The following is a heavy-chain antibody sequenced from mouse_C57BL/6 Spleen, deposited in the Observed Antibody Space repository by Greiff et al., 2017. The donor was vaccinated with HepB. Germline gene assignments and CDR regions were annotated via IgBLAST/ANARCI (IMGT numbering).Heavy chain of an antibody. D-gene: IGHD1-1*01. V-gene: IGHV1-69*01. Sequence: VQLQQPGAELVMPGASVKLSCKASGYTFTSYWMHWVKQRPGQGLEWIGEIDPSDSYTHYNQKFKGKSTLTVDKSSSTAYMQLSSLTSEDSAVYYWARGNYGSSYEGCAYWGQGTLVTVSA. CDR1: GYTFTSYW. CDR3: ARGNYGSSYEGCAY. J-gene: IGHJ3*01. CDR2: IDPSDSYT.